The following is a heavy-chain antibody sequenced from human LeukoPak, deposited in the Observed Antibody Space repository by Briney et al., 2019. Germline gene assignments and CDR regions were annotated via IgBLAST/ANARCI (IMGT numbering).Heavy chain of an antibody. Sequence: GGSLRLSCAASGLTFSDYYMSWIRQAPGKGLEWVSYISSSSSYTNYADSVKGRFTISRDNAKNSLYLQMNSLRAEDTAVYYCARDTAMVRHDYWGQGTLVTVSS. CDR2: ISSSSSYT. CDR3: ARDTAMVRHDY. CDR1: GLTFSDYY. D-gene: IGHD5-18*01. V-gene: IGHV3-11*06. J-gene: IGHJ4*02.